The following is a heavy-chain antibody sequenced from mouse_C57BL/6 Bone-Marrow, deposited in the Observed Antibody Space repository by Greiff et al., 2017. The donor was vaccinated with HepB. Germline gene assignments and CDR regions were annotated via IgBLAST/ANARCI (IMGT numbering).Heavy chain of an antibody. CDR3: AKSDIYDYDEGWFAY. V-gene: IGHV2-5*01. Sequence: QVQLQQSGPGLVQPSQSLSITCTVSGFSLTSYGVHWVRQSPGKGLEWLGVIWRGGSTDYNAAFMSRLSITKDNSKSQVFFKMNSLQADDTAIYYCAKSDIYDYDEGWFAYWGQGTLVTVSA. J-gene: IGHJ3*01. CDR2: IWRGGST. CDR1: GFSLTSYG. D-gene: IGHD2-4*01.